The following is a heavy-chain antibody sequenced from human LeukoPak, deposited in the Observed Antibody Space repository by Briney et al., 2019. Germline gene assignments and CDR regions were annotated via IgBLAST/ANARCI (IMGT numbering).Heavy chain of an antibody. V-gene: IGHV3-48*03. D-gene: IGHD2-2*01. Sequence: GGSLRLSCAASGFTFSSYEMNWVRQAPGKGLEWVPYISSSGSTIYYADSVKGRLTISRDNAKNSLYLQMNSLRAEDTAVYYCASGKRQYQLLDYYYYGMDVWGQGTTVTVSS. CDR2: ISSSGSTI. J-gene: IGHJ6*02. CDR3: ASGKRQYQLLDYYYYGMDV. CDR1: GFTFSSYE.